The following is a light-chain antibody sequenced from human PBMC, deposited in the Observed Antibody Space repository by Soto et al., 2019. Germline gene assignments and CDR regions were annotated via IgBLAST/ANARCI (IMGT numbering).Light chain of an antibody. CDR2: DVS. Sequence: QSALTQPASVSGSPGQSITISCTGTSSDVGGYNYVSWYQQHPGKAPKLMIYDVSNRPSGVSNRFSSSKSGNTASLTISGLQAEDEADYYCSSYTSISTLGVFGGGTKLTVL. CDR3: SSYTSISTLGV. CDR1: SSDVGGYNY. V-gene: IGLV2-14*01. J-gene: IGLJ2*01.